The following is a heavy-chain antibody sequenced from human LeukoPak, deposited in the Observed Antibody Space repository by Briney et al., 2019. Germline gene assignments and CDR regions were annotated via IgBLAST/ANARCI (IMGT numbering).Heavy chain of an antibody. CDR3: ARGIMVRFP. J-gene: IGHJ5*02. D-gene: IGHD3-10*01. V-gene: IGHV1-18*01. Sequence: SVKVSCKASGYTFTSYGISWVRQAPGQGLEWMGWISAYNGNTNYAQKLQGRVTMTRNTSISTAYMELSSLRSEDTAVYYCARGIMVRFPWGQGTLVTASS. CDR1: GYTFTSYG. CDR2: ISAYNGNT.